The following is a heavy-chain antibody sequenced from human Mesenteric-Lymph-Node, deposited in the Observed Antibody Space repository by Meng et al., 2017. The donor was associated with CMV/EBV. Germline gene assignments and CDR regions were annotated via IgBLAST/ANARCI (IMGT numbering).Heavy chain of an antibody. V-gene: IGHV1-8*01. J-gene: IGHJ4*02. CDR1: GYSFSSYD. CDR3: ASANFDY. Sequence: SVEVSCQASGYSFSSYDIYWVRQAPGQRLEWIGEVHPDGEYNAYAHKFRGRVTLTTDTSITTAYMELSSLSSEDTAIYYCASANFDYWGQGTLVTVSS. D-gene: IGHD6-25*01. CDR2: VHPDGEYN.